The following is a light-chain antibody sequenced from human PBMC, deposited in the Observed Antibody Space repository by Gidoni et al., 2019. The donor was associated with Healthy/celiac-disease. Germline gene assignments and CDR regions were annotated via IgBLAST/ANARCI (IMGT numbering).Light chain of an antibody. V-gene: IGKV3-11*01. Sequence: DIVLTQPPATLSLSPGERATLSCRASQSVSSYLAWYQQKPGQAPRLLIYDASNRATGIPARFSGSGSGTDFTLTISSLEPEDFAVYYCQQRSNWPLLTFGQGTRLEIK. CDR2: DAS. CDR1: QSVSSY. CDR3: QQRSNWPLLT. J-gene: IGKJ5*01.